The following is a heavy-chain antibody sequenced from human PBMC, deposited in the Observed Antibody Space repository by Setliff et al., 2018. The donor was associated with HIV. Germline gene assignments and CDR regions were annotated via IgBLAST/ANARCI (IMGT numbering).Heavy chain of an antibody. J-gene: IGHJ4*02. CDR3: ASAGEWLPLDY. V-gene: IGHV5-51*01. CDR1: GYSFTSYW. CDR2: IYPRDSDT. Sequence: GESLKISCRGSGYSFTSYWIAWARQKPGKGLEWMGMIYPRDSDTKYSPSFQGQVTISADKSISTAYLQWSSLKASDTAMYYCASAGEWLPLDYWGQGTLVTVSS. D-gene: IGHD5-12*01.